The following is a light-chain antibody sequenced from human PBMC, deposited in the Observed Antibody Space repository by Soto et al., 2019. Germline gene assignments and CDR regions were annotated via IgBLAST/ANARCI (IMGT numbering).Light chain of an antibody. CDR3: CSHAGSYTSV. V-gene: IGLV2-11*01. J-gene: IGLJ1*01. CDR2: DVT. CDR1: SSDVGGYNY. Sequence: QSVLTQPRSVSGSPGQSLTISCTGTSSDVGGYNYVSWYQQYPGKVPKLMIYDVTKRPSGVPDRFSGSKSGNTASLTISGLQAEDEADYYCCSHAGSYTSVFGTGTKVT.